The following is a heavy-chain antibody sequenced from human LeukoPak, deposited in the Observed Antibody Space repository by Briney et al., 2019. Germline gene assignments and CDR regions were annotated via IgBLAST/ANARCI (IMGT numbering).Heavy chain of an antibody. V-gene: IGHV4-4*02. Sequence: GSLRLSCAASGFTFSSYAMNWVRQPPGKGLEWIGEIYHTGNTNYNPSLKSRVTISVDKSKSQFSLKLSSVNAADTAVYYCARSGSYCHDHWGQGILVTVSS. CDR2: IYHTGNT. J-gene: IGHJ4*02. D-gene: IGHD1-1*01. CDR3: ARSGSYCHDH. CDR1: GFTFSSYAM.